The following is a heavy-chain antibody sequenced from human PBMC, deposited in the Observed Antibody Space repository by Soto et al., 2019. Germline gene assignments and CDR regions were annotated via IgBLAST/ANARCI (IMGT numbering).Heavy chain of an antibody. D-gene: IGHD2-15*01. CDR3: ARDLGRSSAY. CDR2: IIAVIGTT. CDR1: GYTFTSYA. J-gene: IGHJ4*02. Sequence: ASVKVSCKASGYTFTSYAINWVRQAPGQRLEWMGWIIAVIGTTNYAQKFQGRVTITADTSTSTAYMELSSLRSEDTAVYYCARDLGRSSAYWGKETLVPVSP. V-gene: IGHV1-3*01.